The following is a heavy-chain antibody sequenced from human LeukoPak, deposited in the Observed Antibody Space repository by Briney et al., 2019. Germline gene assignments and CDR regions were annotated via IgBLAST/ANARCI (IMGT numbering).Heavy chain of an antibody. V-gene: IGHV4-59*08. CDR2: IYYSGST. CDR3: ARGYYFFDY. J-gene: IGHJ4*02. Sequence: SGTLSLTCAVSGAYISSYFWSWIRQPPGKGLEWIGYIYYSGSTNYNPPLKSRVTISMDTSKTQFSLRLSSVTAADTAVYYCARGYYFFDYWGQGTLVTVSS. CDR1: GAYISSYF. D-gene: IGHD2-15*01.